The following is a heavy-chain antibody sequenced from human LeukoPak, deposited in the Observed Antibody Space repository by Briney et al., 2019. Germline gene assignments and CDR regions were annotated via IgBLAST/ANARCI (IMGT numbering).Heavy chain of an antibody. J-gene: IGHJ4*02. Sequence: ASVKVSCKASGYTFTGYYMHWVRQAPGQGLEWMGWINPNSGGTNYAQKFQGRVTMTRDTSISTAYMELSRLRSDDTDVYYCARDLAGYYDSSGYYGYWGQGTLVTVSS. CDR1: GYTFTGYY. V-gene: IGHV1-2*02. D-gene: IGHD3-22*01. CDR3: ARDLAGYYDSSGYYGY. CDR2: INPNSGGT.